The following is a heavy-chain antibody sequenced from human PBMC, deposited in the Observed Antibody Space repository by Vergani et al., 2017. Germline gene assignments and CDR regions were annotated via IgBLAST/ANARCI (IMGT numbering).Heavy chain of an antibody. V-gene: IGHV3-33*01. CDR2: IWYDGSNK. CDR3: ARPETTAGEIDY. J-gene: IGHJ4*02. CDR1: GFTFSNYG. D-gene: IGHD4-17*01. Sequence: VQLLESGGGLVQPGGSLRLSCAASGFTFSNYGMHWVRQAPGKGLEWVAVIWYDGSNKYYADSVKGRFTISRDNSKNTLYLQMSSLRAEDAAVYYCARPETTAGEIDYWGQGTLVTVSS.